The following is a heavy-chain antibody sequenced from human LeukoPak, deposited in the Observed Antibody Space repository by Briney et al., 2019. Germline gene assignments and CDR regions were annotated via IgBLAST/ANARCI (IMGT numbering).Heavy chain of an antibody. Sequence: GGSLRLSCAASGFSFGSYAMSWVRQAAGKGLEWVSEICGSVSGSGDCTYYADSVKGRFTISRDNSKNTLYLQMNSLRAEDTAVYYCVREGGGSGYNYYFDYWGQGTLVTVSS. CDR3: VREGGGSGYNYYFDY. CDR1: GFSFGSYA. CDR2: ICGSVSGSGDCT. D-gene: IGHD5-12*01. V-gene: IGHV3-23*01. J-gene: IGHJ4*02.